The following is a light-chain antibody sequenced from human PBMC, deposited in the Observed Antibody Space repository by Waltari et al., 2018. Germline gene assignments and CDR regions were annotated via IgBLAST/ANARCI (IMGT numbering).Light chain of an antibody. CDR2: DAS. J-gene: IGKJ4*01. V-gene: IGKV3-11*01. Sequence: ETVLTQSPATLSLSPGERATLSCRASQSVSSCLAWYQQKPGQAPRLLIYDASNRATGIPARFSGSGSGTDFTLTISSLEPEDFAVYYCQQRSNWPPTFGGGTKVEIK. CDR3: QQRSNWPPT. CDR1: QSVSSC.